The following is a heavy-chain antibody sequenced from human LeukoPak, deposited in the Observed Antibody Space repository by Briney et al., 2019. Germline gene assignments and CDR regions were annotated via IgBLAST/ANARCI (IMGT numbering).Heavy chain of an antibody. J-gene: IGHJ3*02. CDR2: IKQDESEK. D-gene: IGHD1-7*01. V-gene: IGHV3-7*01. CDR3: VRDETWNFGLSWYDGYDI. CDR1: GFTFSNSW. Sequence: GGSLRLSCAASGFTFSNSWMSWVRQAPGKGLEWVANIKQDESEKNYVDSVKGRFTISRDNAKNSLYLQMNSLRVEDTAVYYCVRDETWNFGLSWYDGYDIWGQGTMVTVSS.